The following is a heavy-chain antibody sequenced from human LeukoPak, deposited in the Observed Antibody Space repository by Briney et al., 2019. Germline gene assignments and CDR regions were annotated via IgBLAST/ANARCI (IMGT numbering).Heavy chain of an antibody. CDR2: IQHGGTT. CDR1: GFSFGGAW. D-gene: IGHD2/OR15-2a*01. CDR3: TTVPHFYL. V-gene: IGHV3-15*05. J-gene: IGHJ4*02. Sequence: PGGSLRLFXATSGFSFGGAWLSWVRQAPGKGLEWMGRIQHGGTTHYSAPLSGRFTISRDDSKATLYLHMNNLNTEDTAIYYCTTVPHFYLGGQGNRVTVSS.